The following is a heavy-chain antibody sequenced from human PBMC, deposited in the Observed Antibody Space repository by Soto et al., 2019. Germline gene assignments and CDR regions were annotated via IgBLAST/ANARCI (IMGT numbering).Heavy chain of an antibody. Sequence: QVQLVESGGGVVQPGRSLRLSCAASGFTFSSYGMHWVRQAPGKGLEWVAVISYDGSNKYYAESVKGRFTISRDNSKNTLYLQMNSLRAEDTAVYYCAKVKYYDILTGYYIDYWGQGTLVTVSS. J-gene: IGHJ4*02. V-gene: IGHV3-30*18. CDR1: GFTFSSYG. CDR3: AKVKYYDILTGYYIDY. D-gene: IGHD3-9*01. CDR2: ISYDGSNK.